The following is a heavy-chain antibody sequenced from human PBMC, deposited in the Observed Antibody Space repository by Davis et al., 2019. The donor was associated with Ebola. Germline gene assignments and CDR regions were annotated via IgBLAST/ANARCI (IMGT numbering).Heavy chain of an antibody. CDR2: IIDSGDSA. V-gene: IGHV3-23*01. D-gene: IGHD3-3*01. CDR3: AKQRGVGAIDYDY. CDR1: GFTFTNYA. J-gene: IGHJ4*02. Sequence: GGSLRLSCAASGFTFTNYALSWVRQAPGKGLEWVSAIIDSGDSAEYADAVQGRFTISRDNPKNTVYLQMHDLRADDTAVYYCAKQRGVGAIDYDYWGRGTVVTVSS.